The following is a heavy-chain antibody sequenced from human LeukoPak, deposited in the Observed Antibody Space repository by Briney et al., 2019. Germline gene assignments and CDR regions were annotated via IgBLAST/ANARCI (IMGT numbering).Heavy chain of an antibody. CDR2: ISPYNGNT. Sequence: ASVKVSCKASGYTFTSYGISWVRQAPGQGLEWMGWISPYNGNTKYPQKFQGRVTMTEDTSTDTAYMELSSLRSEDTAVYYCATLPYCGGDCYSPQGAFDIWGQGTMVTVSS. J-gene: IGHJ3*02. CDR3: ATLPYCGGDCYSPQGAFDI. D-gene: IGHD2-21*02. V-gene: IGHV1-18*01. CDR1: GYTFTSYG.